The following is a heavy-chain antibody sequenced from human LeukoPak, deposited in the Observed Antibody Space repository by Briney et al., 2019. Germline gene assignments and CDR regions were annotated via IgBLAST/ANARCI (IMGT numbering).Heavy chain of an antibody. CDR1: GGTFSSYA. CDR2: IIPIFGTA. J-gene: IGHJ6*03. V-gene: IGHV1-69*13. D-gene: IGHD3-9*01. CDR3: ARVKYLYYDILTGYRPYYYYMDV. Sequence: SVKVSCKASGGTFSSYAISWVRQAPGQGLEWMGGIIPIFGTANYAQKFQGRVTITADESTCTAYMELSSLRSEGTAVYYCARVKYLYYDILTGYRPYYYYMDVWGKGTTVTVSS.